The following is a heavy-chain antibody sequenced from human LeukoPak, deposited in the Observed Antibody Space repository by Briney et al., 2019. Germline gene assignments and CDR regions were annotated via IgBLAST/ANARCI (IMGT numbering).Heavy chain of an antibody. V-gene: IGHV3-23*01. Sequence: PGGSLRLSCAASGFTFSRYAVNWVRHAPGKGVEWVSTISGDGGATHYADSVKGRFTISRANSKSTLFLQMNSLRAEDTAVYYCAKSGSRDWDYFEYWGQGTPVTVSS. D-gene: IGHD6-19*01. CDR3: AKSGSRDWDYFEY. CDR2: ISGDGGAT. CDR1: GFTFSRYA. J-gene: IGHJ4*02.